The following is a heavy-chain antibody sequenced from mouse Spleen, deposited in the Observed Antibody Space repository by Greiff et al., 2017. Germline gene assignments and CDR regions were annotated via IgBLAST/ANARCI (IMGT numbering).Heavy chain of an antibody. CDR1: GYSFTDYN. J-gene: IGHJ1*01. D-gene: IGHD2-4*01. Sequence: EVKLVESGPELVKPGASVKISCKSSGYSFTDYNMNWVKQSNGKSLEWIGVINPNYGTTSYNQKFKGKATLTVDQSSSTAYMQLNSLTSEDSAVYYCARAGITTEPHWYFDVWGAGTTVTVSS. CDR2: INPNYGTT. V-gene: IGHV1-39*01. CDR3: ARAGITTEPHWYFDV.